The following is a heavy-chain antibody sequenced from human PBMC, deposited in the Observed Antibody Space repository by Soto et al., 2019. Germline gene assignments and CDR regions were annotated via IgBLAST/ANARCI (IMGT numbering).Heavy chain of an antibody. J-gene: IGHJ4*01. CDR2: INSDGSST. CDR1: GYTFSIYV. Sequence: HWWSLRICCAASGYTFSIYVMHCARQATGKGLVWVSRINSDGSSTSYAASVKGRFTISRDNAKNTLYLQMNSLRAEDTAVYYCARAADSAMVILYDFDYLGQGTLVTGFS. CDR3: ARAADSAMVILYDFDY. V-gene: IGHV3-74*01. D-gene: IGHD5-18*01.